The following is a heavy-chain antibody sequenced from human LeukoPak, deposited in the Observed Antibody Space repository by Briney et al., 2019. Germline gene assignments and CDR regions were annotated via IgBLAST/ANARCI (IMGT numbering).Heavy chain of an antibody. D-gene: IGHD3-10*01. V-gene: IGHV4-34*01. CDR2: INHSGST. J-gene: IGHJ4*02. CDR3: ARGTRRLLWFGEPTKTSYYFDY. Sequence: PSETLSLTCAVYGGSFSGYYWSWIRQPPGKGLEWIGEINHSGSTNYNPSLKSRVTISVDTSKNQFSLKLSSVTAADTAVYYCARGTRRLLWFGEPTKTSYYFDYWGQGTLVTVSS. CDR1: GGSFSGYY.